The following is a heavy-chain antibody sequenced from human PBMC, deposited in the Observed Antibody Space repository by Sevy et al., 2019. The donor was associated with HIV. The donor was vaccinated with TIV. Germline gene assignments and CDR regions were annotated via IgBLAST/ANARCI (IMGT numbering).Heavy chain of an antibody. CDR1: GFTFSSYG. V-gene: IGHV3-33*01. D-gene: IGHD6-19*01. CDR2: IWYDGSNK. J-gene: IGHJ4*02. Sequence: GGSLRLSCAASGFTFSSYGMHWVRQAPGKGLEWVAVIWYDGSNKYYADSVKGRFTISSDNSKNTLYLQMNSLRAEDTAVYYCARDRSRVPGIAVAGTGGFDYWGQGTLVTVSS. CDR3: ARDRSRVPGIAVAGTGGFDY.